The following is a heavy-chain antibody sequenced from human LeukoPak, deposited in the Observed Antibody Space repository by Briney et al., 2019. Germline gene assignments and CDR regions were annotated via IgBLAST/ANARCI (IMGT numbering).Heavy chain of an antibody. CDR1: GFTFSSYW. CDR3: ARGRSNAFDI. Sequence: PGGSLRLSCAASGFTFSSYWMSWVRQGPGKGLEWVANIKQDGSDKNYVDSMKGRFTISRDNAKSSLYLQMNSLRAEDTAVYYCARGRSNAFDIWGQGTMVTVSS. J-gene: IGHJ3*02. D-gene: IGHD5-24*01. CDR2: IKQDGSDK. V-gene: IGHV3-7*01.